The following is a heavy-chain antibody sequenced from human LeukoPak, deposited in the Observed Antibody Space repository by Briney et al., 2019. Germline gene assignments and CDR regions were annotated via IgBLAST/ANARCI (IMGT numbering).Heavy chain of an antibody. V-gene: IGHV3-30*07. Sequence: GGSLRLSCAASGFTFSSYAMHWVRQAPGKGLEWVAVISYDGSNKYYADSVKGRFTISRDNSKNTLYLQMNSLRAEDTAVYYCARAQQTLRAPYYYYYMDVWGKGTTVTVSS. J-gene: IGHJ6*03. CDR3: ARAQQTLRAPYYYYYMDV. CDR1: GFTFSSYA. CDR2: ISYDGSNK.